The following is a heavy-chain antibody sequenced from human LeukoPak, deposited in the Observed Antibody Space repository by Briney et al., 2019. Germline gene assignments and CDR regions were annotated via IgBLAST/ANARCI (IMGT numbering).Heavy chain of an antibody. Sequence: GGSLRLSCAASGFTFSSYTMNWVRQAPGKGLEWVSSITSTGSDIYYADSVKGRFTLSRDNAKNSLYLQVNSLRAEDTAVYYCARGIDSSGWLSWFDPWGQGTLVTVSS. CDR3: ARGIDSSGWLSWFDP. D-gene: IGHD6-19*01. CDR2: ITSTGSDI. CDR1: GFTFSSYT. V-gene: IGHV3-21*01. J-gene: IGHJ5*02.